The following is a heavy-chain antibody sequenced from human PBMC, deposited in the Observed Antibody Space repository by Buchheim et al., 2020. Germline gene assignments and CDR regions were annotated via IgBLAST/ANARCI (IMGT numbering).Heavy chain of an antibody. CDR2: IKEDGSIK. V-gene: IGHV3-7*01. Sequence: EVQLVESGGGLVQPGGSLRLSCAASGFTFSTYWMSWVRQAPGKGLEWVANIKEDGSIKYYVDSVKGRFTISRDNAKDSLYLQMHSLRVEDTAVYYCARDYITYGSIDFGHWGQGTL. CDR1: GFTFSTYW. J-gene: IGHJ5*02. D-gene: IGHD3-10*01. CDR3: ARDYITYGSIDFGH.